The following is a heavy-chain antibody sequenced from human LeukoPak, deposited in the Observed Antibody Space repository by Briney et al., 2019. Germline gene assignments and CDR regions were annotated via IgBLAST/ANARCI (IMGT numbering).Heavy chain of an antibody. D-gene: IGHD6-19*01. CDR1: GYTFTGYY. Sequence: ASVKVSCKASGYTFTGYYIHWVRQATGQGLEWMGWMNPNSGNTGYAQKFQGRVTMTRNTSISTAYMELSSLRSEDTAVYYCARIVAGADPYYYYYYMDVWGKGTTVTVSS. CDR3: ARIVAGADPYYYYYYMDV. V-gene: IGHV1-8*02. CDR2: MNPNSGNT. J-gene: IGHJ6*03.